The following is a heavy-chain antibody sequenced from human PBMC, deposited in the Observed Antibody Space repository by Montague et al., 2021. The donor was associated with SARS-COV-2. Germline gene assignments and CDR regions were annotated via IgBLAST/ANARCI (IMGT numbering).Heavy chain of an antibody. V-gene: IGHV4-59*01. CDR3: ARDGNTWSALRD. CDR1: GLSISSSY. Sequence: SETLSLTCTVSGLSISSSYWSWIRQAPGKGLELIGYMYDSESTNYNPALQSRVTISVDTSKNQFSLKLSSLTTADTAVYYCARDGNTWSALRDWGQGTMVTVSS. J-gene: IGHJ1*01. D-gene: IGHD3-16*01. CDR2: MYDSEST.